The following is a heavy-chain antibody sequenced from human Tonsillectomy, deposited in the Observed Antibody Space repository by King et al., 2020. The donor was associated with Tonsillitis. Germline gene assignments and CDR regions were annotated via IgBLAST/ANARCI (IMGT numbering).Heavy chain of an antibody. Sequence: VQLVESGGRVVQPGRSLRLSCAASGFTFNTYGMHWVRQAPGKGLEWVAVISYDGSNKYYADSVKGRFTISRDNSKNTLYLQMNSLRGEDTAVYYCAKDRDYDILTGYVGALDYWGQGTLVTVSS. CDR3: AKDRDYDILTGYVGALDY. V-gene: IGHV3-30*18. CDR2: ISYDGSNK. CDR1: GFTFNTYG. J-gene: IGHJ4*02. D-gene: IGHD3-9*01.